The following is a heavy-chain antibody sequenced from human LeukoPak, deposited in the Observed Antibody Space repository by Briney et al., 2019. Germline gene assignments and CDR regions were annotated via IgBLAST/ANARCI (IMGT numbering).Heavy chain of an antibody. Sequence: PGGSLRLSCAASGVFFRSHTMNWVRQGPGKGLEWVSYISSTSGTIYYADSVKGRFAISRDNAKNSLYRQMNSLRDEDTAVYYCARDYYGMDVWGQGTTVTVSS. CDR2: ISSTSGTI. CDR1: GVFFRSHT. J-gene: IGHJ6*02. CDR3: ARDYYGMDV. V-gene: IGHV3-48*02.